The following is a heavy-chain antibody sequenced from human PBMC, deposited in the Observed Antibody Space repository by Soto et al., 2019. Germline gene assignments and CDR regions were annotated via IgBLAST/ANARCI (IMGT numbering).Heavy chain of an antibody. CDR3: ARDPYNWNYEDSYYYGMDV. D-gene: IGHD1-7*01. CDR1: GDSVSSNSAA. V-gene: IGHV6-1*01. CDR2: TYYRSKWYN. Sequence: SQTLSLTCAISGDSVSSNSAAWNWIRQSPSRGLEWLGRTYYRSKWYNDYTVSVKSRITINPDTSKDQFSLQLNSVTPEDTAVYYCARDPYNWNYEDSYYYGMDVWGQGTTVTVSS. J-gene: IGHJ6*02.